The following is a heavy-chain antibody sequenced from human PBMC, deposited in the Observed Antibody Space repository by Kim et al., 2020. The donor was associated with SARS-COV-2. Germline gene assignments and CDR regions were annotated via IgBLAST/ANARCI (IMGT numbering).Heavy chain of an antibody. V-gene: IGHV3-21*01. D-gene: IGHD6-13*01. Sequence: GGSLRLSCAASGFTFSSYSMNWVRQAPGKGLEWVSSISSSSSYIYYADSVKGRFTISRDNAKNSLYLQMNSLRAEDTAVYYCALIRGAAAGLDYWGQGTLVTVSS. J-gene: IGHJ4*02. CDR2: ISSSSSYI. CDR3: ALIRGAAAGLDY. CDR1: GFTFSSYS.